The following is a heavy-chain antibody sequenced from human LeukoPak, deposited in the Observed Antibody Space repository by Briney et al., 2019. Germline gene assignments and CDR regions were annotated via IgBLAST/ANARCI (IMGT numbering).Heavy chain of an antibody. CDR3: ARGDGCSGGSCYVRSRSCYYYMEV. Sequence: ASVNVSCKASGGTFSSYAISWVRQAPGQGLEWMGGIIPIFGTANYAQKFQGRVTITADESTSTAYMELSSLRSEDTAVYYCARGDGCSGGSCYVRSRSCYYYMEVWGKGTTVTVSS. D-gene: IGHD2-15*01. V-gene: IGHV1-69*13. J-gene: IGHJ6*03. CDR1: GGTFSSYA. CDR2: IIPIFGTA.